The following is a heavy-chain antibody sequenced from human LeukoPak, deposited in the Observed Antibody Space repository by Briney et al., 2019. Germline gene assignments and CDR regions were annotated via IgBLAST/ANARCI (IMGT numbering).Heavy chain of an antibody. V-gene: IGHV3-33*01. CDR3: ARGPRGYYFDY. J-gene: IGHJ4*02. CDR2: IWYDGSNK. D-gene: IGHD3-10*01. CDR1: GFTFSSYG. Sequence: PGRSLRLSCAASGFTFSSYGMHWVRQAPGKGLEWVAVIWYDGSNKYYADSVKGRFTISRDNSKNTLYLQMNSLRAEDTAVYYCARGPRGYYFDYRGQGTLVTVSS.